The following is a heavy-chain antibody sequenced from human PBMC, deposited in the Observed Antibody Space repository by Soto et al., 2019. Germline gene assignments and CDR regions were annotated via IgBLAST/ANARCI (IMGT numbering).Heavy chain of an antibody. CDR3: ASGRGIAVAGPSGG. CDR1: GGTFSSYA. V-gene: IGHV1-69*12. CDR2: IIPIFGTA. J-gene: IGHJ4*02. Sequence: QVQLVQSGAEVKKPGSSVKVSCKASGGTFSSYAISWVRQAPGQGLEWMGGIIPIFGTANYAQKFQGRVTSTADESASTAYMELSSLRSEDTAVYYCASGRGIAVAGPSGGWGQGTLVTVSS. D-gene: IGHD6-19*01.